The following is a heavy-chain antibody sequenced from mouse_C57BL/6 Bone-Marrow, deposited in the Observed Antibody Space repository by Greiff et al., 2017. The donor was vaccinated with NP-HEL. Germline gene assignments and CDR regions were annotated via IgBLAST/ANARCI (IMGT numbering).Heavy chain of an antibody. D-gene: IGHD1-1*01. CDR1: GYTFTDYE. Sequence: QVQLQQSGAELVRPGASVTLSCKASGYTFTDYEMHWVKQTPVHGLEWIGAIDPETGGTASNQKFKGKAILTADKSSSTAYMELRSLTSEDSAVYYCTRWDYLYYYGSKNYWGQGTTLTVSS. J-gene: IGHJ2*01. V-gene: IGHV1-15*01. CDR3: TRWDYLYYYGSKNY. CDR2: IDPETGGT.